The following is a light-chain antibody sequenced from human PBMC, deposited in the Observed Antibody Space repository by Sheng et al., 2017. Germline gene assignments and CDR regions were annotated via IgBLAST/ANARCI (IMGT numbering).Light chain of an antibody. J-gene: IGKJ4*01. Sequence: DIQMTQSPSSLSASVGDRVTITCHASQDIINYLNWYQQKPGKAPKLLIYDASNLEAGVPSRFSGSGSGTDFTLTISSLQPDDLATYYCQHYNIFPLTFGGGTKVEIK. CDR3: QHYNIFPLT. CDR2: DAS. CDR1: QDIINY. V-gene: IGKV1-33*01.